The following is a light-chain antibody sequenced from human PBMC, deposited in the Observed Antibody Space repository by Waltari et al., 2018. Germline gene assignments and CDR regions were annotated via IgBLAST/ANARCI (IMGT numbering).Light chain of an antibody. CDR2: KTS. CDR1: QNINSW. CDR3: QQYHTFYT. V-gene: IGKV1-5*03. J-gene: IGKJ2*01. Sequence: DIQMTQSPSTLSASVGDRVTITCRASQNINSWLAWYQQKPGKAPKLLIYKTSILEGGVPSRCSGVGSETEFTLTISSLQPDYFATYYCQQYHTFYTFGQGTKLEIK.